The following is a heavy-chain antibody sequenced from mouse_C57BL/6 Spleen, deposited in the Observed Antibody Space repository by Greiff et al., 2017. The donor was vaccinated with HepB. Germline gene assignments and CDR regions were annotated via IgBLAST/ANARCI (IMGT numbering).Heavy chain of an antibody. V-gene: IGHV5-9*01. CDR3: ARQLYFDY. CDR2: ISGGGGNT. CDR1: GFTFSSYT. J-gene: IGHJ2*01. Sequence: EVKLMESGGGLVKPGGSLKLSCAASGFTFSSYTMSWVRQTPVKRLEWVATISGGGGNTYYPDSVKGRFTISRDNAKNTLYLQMSSLRSEDTALYYCARQLYFDYWGQGTTLTVSS.